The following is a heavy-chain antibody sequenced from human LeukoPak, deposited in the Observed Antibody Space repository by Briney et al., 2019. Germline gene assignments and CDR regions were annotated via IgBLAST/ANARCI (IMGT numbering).Heavy chain of an antibody. CDR1: GFTFSSYA. Sequence: GGSLRLSCAASGFTFSSYAMNWVRQVPGKGLEWVSVISANGGTTYYADSVKGRFTISRDNSKDSLYLQMNSLRAEDTAIYYCARHKRDSSDSLRYFDCWGQGTLVTVSS. V-gene: IGHV3-23*01. J-gene: IGHJ4*02. CDR3: ARHKRDSSDSLRYFDC. D-gene: IGHD3-22*01. CDR2: ISANGGTT.